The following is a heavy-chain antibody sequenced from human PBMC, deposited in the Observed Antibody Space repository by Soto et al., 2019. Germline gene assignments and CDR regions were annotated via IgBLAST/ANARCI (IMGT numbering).Heavy chain of an antibody. J-gene: IGHJ4*02. CDR1: GGTLINYA. Sequence: QAQLVQSEAEVKKPGSSVKVSCKASGGTLINYAITWVRQAPGQGLEWMGEIIPLFGTANYAQNFQGRVTLTADESTTTTYMELSSLRSEDTAVYYCARFNLVRGVPKPPDYWGQGTLVTVSS. CDR2: IIPLFGTA. V-gene: IGHV1-69*01. CDR3: ARFNLVRGVPKPPDY. D-gene: IGHD3-10*01.